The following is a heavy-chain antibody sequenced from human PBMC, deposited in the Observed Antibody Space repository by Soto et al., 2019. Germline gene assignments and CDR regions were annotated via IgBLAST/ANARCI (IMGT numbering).Heavy chain of an antibody. CDR3: AKKSEIADPRYYFDL. CDR2: MNGGGGTT. CDR1: GFTFGSYA. Sequence: EVGLLESGGGLVQPGGSLRLSCAASGFTFGSYAMSWVRQAPGKGLEGVSSMNGGGGTTDYAESVQGRFTISRDNSKNTLYLQMNILRVEDTAVYYCAKKSEIADPRYYFDLWGQGTLVTVSS. J-gene: IGHJ4*02. V-gene: IGHV3-23*01. D-gene: IGHD2-21*01.